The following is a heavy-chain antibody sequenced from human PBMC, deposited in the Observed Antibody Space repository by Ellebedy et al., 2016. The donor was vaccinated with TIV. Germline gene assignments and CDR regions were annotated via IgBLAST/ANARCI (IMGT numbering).Heavy chain of an antibody. J-gene: IGHJ4*02. CDR1: GYTFTSYA. D-gene: IGHD3-10*01. CDR2: INAGNGNT. CDR3: ARATERITMVRGVINGFDY. Sequence: ASVKVSCXASGYTFTSYAMHWVRQAPGQRLEWMGWINAGNGNTKYSQKFQGRVTITRDTSASTAYMELSSLRSEDTAVYYCARATERITMVRGVINGFDYWGQGTLVTVSS. V-gene: IGHV1-3*01.